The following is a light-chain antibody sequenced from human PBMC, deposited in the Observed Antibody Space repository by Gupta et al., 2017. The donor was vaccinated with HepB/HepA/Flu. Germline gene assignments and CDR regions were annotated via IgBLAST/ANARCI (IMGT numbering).Light chain of an antibody. CDR1: QDINNY. V-gene: IGKV1-33*01. Sequence: DIQMTQSPSSLSASVGDKVTITCQASQDINNYLIWYQQKPGRAPKLLIYDTSKLETGVPSRFSGSGSGTEFTLTISSLQPEEIATYLCQQYYDLPYTFGQGTNLESK. J-gene: IGKJ2*01. CDR3: QQYYDLPYT. CDR2: DTS.